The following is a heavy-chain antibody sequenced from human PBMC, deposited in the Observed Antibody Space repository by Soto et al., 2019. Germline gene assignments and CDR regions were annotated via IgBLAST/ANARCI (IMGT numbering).Heavy chain of an antibody. CDR1: GFTFDDYA. D-gene: IGHD6-13*01. V-gene: IGHV3-9*01. CDR2: ISWNSGSI. J-gene: IGHJ4*02. Sequence: GGSLRLSCAASGFTFDDYAMHWVRQAPGKGLAWVSGISWNSGSIGYADSVKGRFTISRDNVKNSLYLQMHSLRAEDTALYYCAKDIGPSGYSSSWHFDYWGQGTLVTVSS. CDR3: AKDIGPSGYSSSWHFDY.